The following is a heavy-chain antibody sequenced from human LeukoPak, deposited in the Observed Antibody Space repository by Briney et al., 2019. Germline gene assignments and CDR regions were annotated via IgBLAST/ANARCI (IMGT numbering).Heavy chain of an antibody. CDR1: GFTFSSYA. Sequence: PGGPLRLSCAASGFTFSSYALGWVRKAPGKGLEWVSDISGSGVSTYHADSVKGRFTVSRDTSKNTLYLQMNSLRAEDTAVYYCARDPPMITFGGVIAEGYGMDVWGQGTTVTVSS. V-gene: IGHV3-23*01. CDR3: ARDPPMITFGGVIAEGYGMDV. J-gene: IGHJ6*02. CDR2: ISGSGVST. D-gene: IGHD3-16*02.